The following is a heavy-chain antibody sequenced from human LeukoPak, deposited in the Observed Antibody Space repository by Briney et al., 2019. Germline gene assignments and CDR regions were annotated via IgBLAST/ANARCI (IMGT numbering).Heavy chain of an antibody. CDR2: IYYSGNT. Sequence: SQTLSLTCTVSGGSISSGGYYWSWIRQHPGKGLEWIGYIYYSGNTYYNPSLKSRVTISVNTSKNQFSLKLSSVTAADTAVYFCARVAYCGGDCYSYFDYWVQGTLVTVSS. CDR1: GGSISSGGYY. V-gene: IGHV4-31*03. J-gene: IGHJ4*02. CDR3: ARVAYCGGDCYSYFDY. D-gene: IGHD2-21*02.